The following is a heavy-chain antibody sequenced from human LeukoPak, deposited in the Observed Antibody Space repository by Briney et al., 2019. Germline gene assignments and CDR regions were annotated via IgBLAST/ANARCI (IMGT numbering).Heavy chain of an antibody. V-gene: IGHV3-23*01. D-gene: IGHD6-25*01. CDR2: ISGSAGDG. Sequence: GGSLRLSCAASGFTFSSYAMSWVRQAPGKGLEWVSAISGSAGDGYYADSVRGRFSISRDNSMDTLYLQMSSLRDEDTAVYYCAKALGAAAGLYWYFDLWGRGTLVTVSS. CDR1: GFTFSSYA. J-gene: IGHJ2*01. CDR3: AKALGAAAGLYWYFDL.